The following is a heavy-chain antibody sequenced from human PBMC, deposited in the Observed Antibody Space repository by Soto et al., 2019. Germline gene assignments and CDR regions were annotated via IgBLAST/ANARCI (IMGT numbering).Heavy chain of an antibody. CDR1: GGSISSSSYY. CDR3: SRLPYCSGGSCYSVPYYFDY. D-gene: IGHD2-15*01. J-gene: IGHJ4*02. V-gene: IGHV4-39*01. Sequence: SETLSLTCTVSGGSISSSSYYWGWIRQPPGKGLEWIGSIYYSGSTYYNSSLKSRVTIFVDTSKNQFSLKLNSVTDAETAVYYGSRLPYCSGGSCYSVPYYFDYWGQGTLVTVSS. CDR2: IYYSGST.